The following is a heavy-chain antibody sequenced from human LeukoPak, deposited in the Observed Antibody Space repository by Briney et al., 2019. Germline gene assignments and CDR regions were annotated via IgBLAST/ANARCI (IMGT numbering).Heavy chain of an antibody. CDR2: SYSGGST. J-gene: IGHJ4*02. CDR1: ALSDKSNY. D-gene: IGHD6-19*01. V-gene: IGHV3-53*01. CDR3: ARAGTSSGWYEDY. Sequence: GGSLRLSCVASALSDKSNYMSWVRQAPGKGLEWVSVSYSGGSTYYEDSVKGRFTVSSDVSKNTLYLQMNNLRGEDTAVYYCARAGTSSGWYEDYWGQGTLVTVSS.